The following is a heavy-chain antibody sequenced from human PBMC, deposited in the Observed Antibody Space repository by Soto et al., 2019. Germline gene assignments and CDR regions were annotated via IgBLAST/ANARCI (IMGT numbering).Heavy chain of an antibody. J-gene: IGHJ5*02. CDR2: INPNSGGT. Sequence: ASVKGSCKASGYTFTGYYMDRVRQAPGQGLEGMGWINPNSGGTNYAQKFQGWVTMTRDTSISTAYMELSRLRSDDTAVYYCAREGRACTNGVCFRTNWFDPWGQGTLVTVSS. D-gene: IGHD2-8*01. CDR3: AREGRACTNGVCFRTNWFDP. V-gene: IGHV1-2*04. CDR1: GYTFTGYY.